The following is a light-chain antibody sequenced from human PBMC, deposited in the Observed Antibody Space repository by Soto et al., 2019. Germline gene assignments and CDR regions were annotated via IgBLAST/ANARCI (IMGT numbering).Light chain of an antibody. Sequence: EIVLTQSPATLSLSPGERATLSCRASKSVSSYLAWYQQKPGQAPRILIYDASNMATDIPARFSGSGSGTDFTLTISSLEPEDYAVYYCQQRSNWPPTFGQGTKVEIK. CDR1: KSVSSY. CDR3: QQRSNWPPT. V-gene: IGKV3-11*01. CDR2: DAS. J-gene: IGKJ1*01.